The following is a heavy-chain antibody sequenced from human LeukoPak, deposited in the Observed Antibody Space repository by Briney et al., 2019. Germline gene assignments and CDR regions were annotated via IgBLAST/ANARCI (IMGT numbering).Heavy chain of an antibody. D-gene: IGHD3-10*01. CDR2: ISAYNGNT. V-gene: IGHV1-18*01. CDR1: GYPFTAYY. CDR3: ARVYYYGSGPNYNWFDP. J-gene: IGHJ5*02. Sequence: ASVKVSCKASGYPFTAYYMHWVRQAPGQGLEWMGWISAYNGNTNYAQKLQGRVTMTTDTSTSTAYMELRSLRSDDTAVYYCARVYYYGSGPNYNWFDPWGQGTLVTVSS.